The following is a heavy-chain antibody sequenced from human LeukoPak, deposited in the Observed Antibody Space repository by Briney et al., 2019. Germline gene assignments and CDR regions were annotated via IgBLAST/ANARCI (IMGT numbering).Heavy chain of an antibody. CDR2: INREGSTT. J-gene: IGHJ1*01. D-gene: IGHD2-15*01. CDR3: AKEGLGRYCSGGSCYSFYAEYFQH. V-gene: IGHV3-74*01. CDR1: GFTLSDYW. Sequence: PGGSLRLSCAASGFTLSDYWMHWVRQAPGKGLVWVSRINREGSTTTYADSVKGRFTISRDNSKNTLYLQMNSLRAEDTAVYYCAKEGLGRYCSGGSCYSFYAEYFQHWGQGTLVTVSS.